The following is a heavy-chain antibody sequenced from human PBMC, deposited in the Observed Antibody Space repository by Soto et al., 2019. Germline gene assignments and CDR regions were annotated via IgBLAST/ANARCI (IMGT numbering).Heavy chain of an antibody. Sequence: GASVKVSCKASGYTFTNYYMHWVRQAPGQGLEWMGIINPSGGSTSYAQKFQGRVTMTRDTSTSTVYMELSSLRSEDTAVYYCARDGGYYYDSSGFYYIYWGQGTLVTVS. CDR3: ARDGGYYYDSSGFYYIY. D-gene: IGHD3-22*01. V-gene: IGHV1-46*01. CDR1: GYTFTNYY. CDR2: INPSGGST. J-gene: IGHJ4*02.